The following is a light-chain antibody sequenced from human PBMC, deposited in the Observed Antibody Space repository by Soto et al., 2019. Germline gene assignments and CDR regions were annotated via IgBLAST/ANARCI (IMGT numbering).Light chain of an antibody. CDR2: WAS. J-gene: IGKJ2*01. CDR3: QQYYFTPFT. Sequence: DIVLTQSPDSLAVSLGERATINCKSSRTLLYSPNNKMYLSWYQQKPGQPPTLLISWASSRKSGVPDRFSASGSGTDFTLTIRSLQAEDVAVYYCQQYYFTPFTFGQGTKLEIK. CDR1: RTLLYSPNNKMY. V-gene: IGKV4-1*01.